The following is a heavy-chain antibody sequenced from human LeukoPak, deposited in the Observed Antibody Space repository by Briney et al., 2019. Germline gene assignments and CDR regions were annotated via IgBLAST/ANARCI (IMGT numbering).Heavy chain of an antibody. Sequence: RGSLRLSCAASGFTFSSYWMSWVRQAPGKGLEWVANIKQDGSEKYYVDSVKGRFTISRDNAKNSLYLQMNSLRAEDTAVYYCARDDCSSISCYHNWFDPWGQGTLVTVSS. V-gene: IGHV3-7*01. CDR1: GFTFSSYW. CDR3: ARDDCSSISCYHNWFDP. D-gene: IGHD2-2*01. CDR2: IKQDGSEK. J-gene: IGHJ5*02.